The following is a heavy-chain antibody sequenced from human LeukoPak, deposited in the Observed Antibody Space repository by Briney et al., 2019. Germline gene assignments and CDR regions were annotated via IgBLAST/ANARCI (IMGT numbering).Heavy chain of an antibody. CDR2: IWYDGSNK. Sequence: GGSLRLSCAASGFTFSSYGMHWVRQAPGKGLEWVAVIWYDGSNKYYADSVKGRFTIPRDNSKNALYLQMNSLRAEDTAVYYCARVHPYYYDSSGYSNWFDPWGQGTLVTVSS. CDR3: ARVHPYYYDSSGYSNWFDP. V-gene: IGHV3-33*01. J-gene: IGHJ5*02. CDR1: GFTFSSYG. D-gene: IGHD3-22*01.